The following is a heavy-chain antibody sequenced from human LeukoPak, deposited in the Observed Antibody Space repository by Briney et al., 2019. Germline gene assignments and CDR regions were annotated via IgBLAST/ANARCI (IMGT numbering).Heavy chain of an antibody. V-gene: IGHV3-30*18. CDR3: AKDYCSSTSCFFFDY. D-gene: IGHD2-2*01. CDR2: ISYDGSEK. J-gene: IGHJ4*02. CDR1: ALTFSRYG. Sequence: GGSLRLSCEGSALTFSRYGMHWVRQAPGKGLEWVAVISYDGSEKYYADSVKGRFTISRDNTLYLQMNSLRAEDTAVYYCAKDYCSSTSCFFFDYWGQGTLVTVSS.